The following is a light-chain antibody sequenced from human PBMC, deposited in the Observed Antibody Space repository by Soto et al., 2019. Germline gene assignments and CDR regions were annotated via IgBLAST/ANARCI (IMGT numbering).Light chain of an antibody. CDR2: GAS. V-gene: IGKV1-39*01. Sequence: DIQLTQSPSSLSASVGDRVTITCRTSQSIGRYLNWYQQRPGKAPKLLIYGASRLQSGVPPRFSGIESGTDFTLTISSLQPEEFATYYCQLSYTTPRFGQGTKVEIK. CDR3: QLSYTTPR. CDR1: QSIGRY. J-gene: IGKJ1*01.